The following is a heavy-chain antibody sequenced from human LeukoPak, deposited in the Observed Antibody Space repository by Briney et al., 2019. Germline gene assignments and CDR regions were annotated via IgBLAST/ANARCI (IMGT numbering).Heavy chain of an antibody. V-gene: IGHV1-8*03. Sequence: AAVKVSCKASGYTSTSYDINWVRQATGQGLEWMGWMNPNSGNTGYAQKFQGRVTITRNTSISTAYMELSSLRSEDTAVYYCARGLDYYDSSGYYDAFDIWGQGTMVTVSS. CDR3: ARGLDYYDSSGYYDAFDI. J-gene: IGHJ3*02. CDR1: GYTSTSYD. D-gene: IGHD3-22*01. CDR2: MNPNSGNT.